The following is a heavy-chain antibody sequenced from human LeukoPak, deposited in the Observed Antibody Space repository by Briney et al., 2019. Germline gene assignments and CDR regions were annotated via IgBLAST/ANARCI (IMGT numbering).Heavy chain of an antibody. Sequence: SETLSLTCTVSGGSISSSSYYWGWIRQPPGKGLEWIAYISDIGSINYNPSLKSRVTISLDTSKNQFSLKLSSVTAADTAVYYCAGHHPRNTVDFWGQGTLVTVSS. CDR3: AGHHPRNTVDF. CDR1: GGSISSSSYY. J-gene: IGHJ4*02. V-gene: IGHV4-61*05. CDR2: ISDIGSI. D-gene: IGHD2/OR15-2a*01.